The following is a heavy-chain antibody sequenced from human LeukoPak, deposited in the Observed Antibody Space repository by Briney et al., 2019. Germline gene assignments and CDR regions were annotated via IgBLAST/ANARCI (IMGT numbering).Heavy chain of an antibody. CDR1: GGSISGYY. CDR3: ARGGSTWLAFDY. Sequence: PSETPSLTCTVSGGSISGYYWNWIRQPPGEGLEWIGYIYYSGSTNYNPSLKSRVTILVDTSKNQFSLKLSSVTAADTAVYYCARGGSTWLAFDYWGQGTLVTVSS. CDR2: IYYSGST. D-gene: IGHD6-13*01. J-gene: IGHJ4*02. V-gene: IGHV4-59*01.